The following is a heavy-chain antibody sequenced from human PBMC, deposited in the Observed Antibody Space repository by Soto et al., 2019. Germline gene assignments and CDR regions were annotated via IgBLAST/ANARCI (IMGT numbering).Heavy chain of an antibody. CDR3: AFPATADFDY. CDR2: IYHSGTT. V-gene: IGHV4-4*02. CDR1: GGSISSTNW. J-gene: IGHJ4*02. D-gene: IGHD6-13*01. Sequence: SETLSLTCAVSGGSISSTNWRTWVRQSPGRGLEWIGEIYHSGTTNYSPSLKSRVNIAVDVSTNHFSLTLISVTAADTAVYYCAFPATADFDYWGKGILVTVSS.